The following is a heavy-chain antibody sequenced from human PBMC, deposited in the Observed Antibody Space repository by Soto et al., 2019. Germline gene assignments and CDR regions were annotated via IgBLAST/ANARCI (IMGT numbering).Heavy chain of an antibody. J-gene: IGHJ1*01. CDR1: GGAITSDF. CDR3: ARDHGSYPNT. D-gene: IGHD3-16*02. CDR2: VYYSGAA. Sequence: SETLSLTCHVSGGAITSDFWSWIRPPPGKGLEWIGYVYYSGAADYNPSLKPRVTISIATSKTQFSLRLASATAADTGVYYCARDHGSYPNTWGQGILVTVSS. V-gene: IGHV4-59*01.